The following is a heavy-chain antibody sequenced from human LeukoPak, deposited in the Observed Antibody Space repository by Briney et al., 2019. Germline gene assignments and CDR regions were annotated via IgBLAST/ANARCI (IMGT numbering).Heavy chain of an antibody. CDR1: GFTFSSYE. CDR3: AKSGRDDLLTYYFDY. CDR2: ISSSGSTI. V-gene: IGHV3-48*03. D-gene: IGHD1-1*01. J-gene: IGHJ4*02. Sequence: GGSLRLSCAASGFTFSSYEMNWVRQAPGKGLEWVSYISSSGSTIYYADSVKGRFTISRDNAKNSLYLQMNSLTAEDTAVYYCAKSGRDDLLTYYFDYWGQGTLVTVSS.